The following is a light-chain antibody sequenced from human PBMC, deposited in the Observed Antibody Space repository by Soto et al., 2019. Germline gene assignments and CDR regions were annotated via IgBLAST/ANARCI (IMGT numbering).Light chain of an antibody. CDR2: AVS. J-gene: IGLJ1*01. CDR1: SSDVGNYDY. Sequence: QSVLTQPASVSGSPGQSITISCTGTSSDVGNYDYVSWYQQYPGKAPKLMIYAVSRRPSGVSNRFSGSKSGNTASLTISGLQAEDVADYYCTSYTPSSTYVFGTGTKVTVL. V-gene: IGLV2-14*03. CDR3: TSYTPSSTYV.